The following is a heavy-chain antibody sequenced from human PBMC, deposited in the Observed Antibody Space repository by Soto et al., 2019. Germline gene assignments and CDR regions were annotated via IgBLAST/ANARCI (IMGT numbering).Heavy chain of an antibody. CDR2: ISGSGGST. CDR3: AKVDEYDFWSGYGWFDP. Sequence: GGSLRLSCAASGFTFSSYAMSWVRQAPGKGLEWVSAISGSGGSTYYADSVKGRFTISRDNSKNTLYLQMNSLRAEDTAVYYCAKVDEYDFWSGYGWFDPWGQGTLVTVSS. V-gene: IGHV3-23*01. D-gene: IGHD3-3*01. J-gene: IGHJ5*02. CDR1: GFTFSSYA.